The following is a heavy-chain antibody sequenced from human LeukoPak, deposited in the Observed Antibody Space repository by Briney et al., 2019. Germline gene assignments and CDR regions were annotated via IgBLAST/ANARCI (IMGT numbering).Heavy chain of an antibody. J-gene: IGHJ4*02. CDR2: VSYTSSST. CDR3: AIGKYSFHY. D-gene: IGHD2/OR15-2a*01. Sequence: GGSLRLSCAASGFTFTDYYMSWIRQAPGKGREWVSYVSYTSSSTIYADSVKDRFTIPRDIPKNTLYLQKKTVNAEDAGVYLCAIGKYSFHYWGQGTLVTVPS. CDR1: GFTFTDYY. V-gene: IGHV3-11*06.